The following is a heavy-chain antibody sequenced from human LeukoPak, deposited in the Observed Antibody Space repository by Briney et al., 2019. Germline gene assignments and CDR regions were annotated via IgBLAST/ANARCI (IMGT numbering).Heavy chain of an antibody. V-gene: IGHV1-69*01. D-gene: IGHD3-16*02. CDR3: AGGITFGGVIATYTDY. J-gene: IGHJ4*02. Sequence: SVKVSCKASGGTFSSYAISWVRQAPGQGLEWMGGIIPIFGTANYAQKFQGRVTITADGSTSTAYMELSSLRSEDTAVYYCAGGITFGGVIATYTDYWGQGTLVTVSS. CDR1: GGTFSSYA. CDR2: IIPIFGTA.